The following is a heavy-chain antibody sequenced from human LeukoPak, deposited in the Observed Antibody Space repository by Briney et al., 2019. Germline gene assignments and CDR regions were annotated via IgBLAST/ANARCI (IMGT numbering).Heavy chain of an antibody. V-gene: IGHV4-34*01. CDR3: ARSPGSGWFDY. J-gene: IGHJ4*02. D-gene: IGHD6-19*01. CDR1: GLSFSGYY. CDR2: INHSGST. Sequence: SETLSFTCAAYGLSFSGYYWSWIRQPPGKGLEWIGEINHSGSTNYKPSLKSRATISVDTSKNQFSLKLSSVTAADTAVYYCARSPGSGWFDYWGQGTLVTVSS.